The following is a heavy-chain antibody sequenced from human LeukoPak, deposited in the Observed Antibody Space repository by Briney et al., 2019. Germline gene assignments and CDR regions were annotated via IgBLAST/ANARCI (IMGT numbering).Heavy chain of an antibody. CDR3: AHGGNRGSYSEH. CDR1: GDSISRDY. CDR2: FYTSGST. J-gene: IGHJ4*02. V-gene: IGHV4-4*07. Sequence: SETLSLTCTVSGDSISRDYWTWIRQPAGKGLEWIGRFYTSGSTDYNPSLESRVSISVDTSKNQFSLKLSSVTAADTAMYYCAHGGNRGSYSEHWGQGILVTVSS. D-gene: IGHD1-26*01.